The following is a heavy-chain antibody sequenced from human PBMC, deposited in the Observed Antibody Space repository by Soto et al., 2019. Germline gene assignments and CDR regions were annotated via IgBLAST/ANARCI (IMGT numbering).Heavy chain of an antibody. Sequence: PSETLSLTCTVSGGSFKSGSYSWSWIRQPPGKGLEWIGYVYHTGRTSYNPSLKSRVSISMDTSKNQFSLKLSSVTAADTAVYYCARTAYYYDSSGYYQLDYWGQGTLVPVSS. J-gene: IGHJ4*02. D-gene: IGHD3-22*01. CDR2: VYHTGRT. V-gene: IGHV4-61*01. CDR3: ARTAYYYDSSGYYQLDY. CDR1: GGSFKSGSYS.